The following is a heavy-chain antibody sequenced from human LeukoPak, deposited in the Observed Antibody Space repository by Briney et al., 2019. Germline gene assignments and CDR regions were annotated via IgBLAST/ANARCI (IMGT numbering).Heavy chain of an antibody. J-gene: IGHJ6*03. Sequence: SETLTLTCTVSDGSITNYDWSWVRQPPGKGLEFIGHVHYSGTTNYNPSLRSRVTISVDTSKNQFSLKLSSVTAADTAVYYCARARNYDFWSQNYYYYYMDVWGKGTTVTVSS. CDR3: ARARNYDFWSQNYYYYYMDV. CDR2: VHYSGTT. CDR1: DGSITNYD. V-gene: IGHV4-59*01. D-gene: IGHD3-3*01.